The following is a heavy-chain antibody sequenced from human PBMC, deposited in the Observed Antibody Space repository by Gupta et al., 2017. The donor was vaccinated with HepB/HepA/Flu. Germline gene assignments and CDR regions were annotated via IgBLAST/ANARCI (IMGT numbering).Heavy chain of an antibody. D-gene: IGHD2-15*01. CDR2: IKQDGSEK. V-gene: IGHV3-7*01. Sequence: GANIKQDGSEKYYVDSVKGRFTISRDNAKNSLYLQMNSLRAEDTAVYYCARVDDHKKYCSGGSCGPAGYWGQGTLVTVSS. J-gene: IGHJ4*02. CDR3: ARVDDHKKYCSGGSCGPAGY.